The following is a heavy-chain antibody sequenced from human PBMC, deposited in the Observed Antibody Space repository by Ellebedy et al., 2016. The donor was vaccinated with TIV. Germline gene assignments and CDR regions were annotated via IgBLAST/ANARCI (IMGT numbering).Heavy chain of an antibody. V-gene: IGHV5-51*01. D-gene: IGHD3-10*01. CDR3: ARRMVRGGIRYAMDV. CDR2: IYPGESDT. J-gene: IGHJ6*02. CDR1: GYSFTNYW. Sequence: GESLNISCQASGYSFTNYWIGWVRQMPGKGLEWMGIIYPGESDTRYSPSFEGQVTISVDKSISTAYLQWNSLKASDTATYYCARRMVRGGIRYAMDVWGQGTTVTVSS.